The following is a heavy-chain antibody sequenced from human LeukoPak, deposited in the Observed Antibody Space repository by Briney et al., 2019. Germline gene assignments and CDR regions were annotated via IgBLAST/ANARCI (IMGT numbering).Heavy chain of an antibody. Sequence: GGSLRLSCAASGFTFGSYAMNWVRQAPGKGLEWVSTISGSGSSTYYADSVKGRFTISRDNSKNTLYLQMNSLRAEDTAVYYCARDITGDTDWGQGTLVTVSS. V-gene: IGHV3-23*01. D-gene: IGHD7-27*01. CDR3: ARDITGDTD. J-gene: IGHJ4*02. CDR1: GFTFGSYA. CDR2: ISGSGSST.